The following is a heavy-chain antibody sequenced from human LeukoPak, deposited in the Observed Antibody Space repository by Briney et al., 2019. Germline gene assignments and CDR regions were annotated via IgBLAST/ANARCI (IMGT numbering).Heavy chain of an antibody. CDR1: GGSFSGYY. CDR2: INHSGST. V-gene: IGHV4-34*01. D-gene: IGHD3-10*01. Sequence: SETLSLTCAVYGGSFSGYYWSWIRQPPGKGLEWIGEINHSGSTNYNPSLKSRVTISVDTSKNQFSLKLSSVTAADTAVYYCASENNTYYYGSGSFDPWGQGTLVTVSS. J-gene: IGHJ5*02. CDR3: ASENNTYYYGSGSFDP.